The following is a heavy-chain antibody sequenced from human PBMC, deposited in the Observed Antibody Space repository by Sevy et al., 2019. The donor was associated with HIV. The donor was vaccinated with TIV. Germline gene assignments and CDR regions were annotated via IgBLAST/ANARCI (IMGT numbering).Heavy chain of an antibody. Sequence: SETLSLTCTXSXXSISSGGYYWSWIRQHPGKGLEWIGYIYYSGSTYYNPSLKSRVTISVDTSKNQFSLKLSSVTAAXTAVYYCAGERVAYCGGDCYXRLFXYWGQGTLVTVSS. J-gene: IGHJ4*02. CDR3: AGERVAYCGGDCYXRLFXY. CDR1: XXSISSGGYY. D-gene: IGHD2-21*02. CDR2: IYYSGST. V-gene: IGHV4-31*03.